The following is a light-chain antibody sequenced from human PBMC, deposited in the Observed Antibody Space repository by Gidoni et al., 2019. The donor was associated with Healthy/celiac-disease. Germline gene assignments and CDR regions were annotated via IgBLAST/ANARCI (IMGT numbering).Light chain of an antibody. J-gene: IGKJ1*01. Sequence: IVMPPSPATLSVSPGERATLSCRASQSVSSNVAWYQQKPGQAPRLLIYGASTRDTGIPARFSGSGSGTEFTLTISRLQSEDFAVYYCKQYNNWHTWTFGQGTKVEIK. CDR1: QSVSSN. CDR2: GAS. V-gene: IGKV3-15*01. CDR3: KQYNNWHTWT.